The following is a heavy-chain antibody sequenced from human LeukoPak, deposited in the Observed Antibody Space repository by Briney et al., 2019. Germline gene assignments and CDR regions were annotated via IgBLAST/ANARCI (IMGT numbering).Heavy chain of an antibody. J-gene: IGHJ3*02. Sequence: SETLSLTCAVSGGSISSGGYSWSWIRQPPGKGLERIGYIYHSGSTYYNPSLKSRVTISVDRSKNQFSLKLSSATAADTAVYYCRRGGCLYGGKPLLFYAFDIWGQGTMVTDCS. CDR1: GGSISSGGYS. CDR2: IYHSGST. V-gene: IGHV4-30-2*01. D-gene: IGHD4-23*01. CDR3: RRGGCLYGGKPLLFYAFDI.